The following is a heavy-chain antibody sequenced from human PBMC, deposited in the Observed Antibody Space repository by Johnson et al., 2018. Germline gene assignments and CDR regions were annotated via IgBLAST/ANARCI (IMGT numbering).Heavy chain of an antibody. CDR2: IIPIFGTA. J-gene: IGHJ6*02. Sequence: QVQLVESGAEVKKPGSSVKVSCKASGGTFSSYAISWVRQAPGQGLEWMGGIIPIFGTANYAQKFQGRVTITADESTSTADMGLRRLRSEDTAGYYCASVKIMVRGLGGMDVWGQGTTVTVS. D-gene: IGHD3-10*01. V-gene: IGHV1-69*01. CDR1: GGTFSSYA. CDR3: ASVKIMVRGLGGMDV.